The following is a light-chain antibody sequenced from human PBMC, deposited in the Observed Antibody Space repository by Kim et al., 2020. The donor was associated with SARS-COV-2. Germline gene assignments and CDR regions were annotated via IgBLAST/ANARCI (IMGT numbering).Light chain of an antibody. J-gene: IGKJ2*03. Sequence: RATINCKSSQSVLSHSNNKNYLTWYQQKPGQPPKLLIYWASTRESGVPDRFSGSGSGTDFTLTISSLQAEDVAIYYCQQYYDSRYSFGQGTKLEI. CDR3: QQYYDSRYS. CDR2: WAS. V-gene: IGKV4-1*01. CDR1: QSVLSHSNNKNY.